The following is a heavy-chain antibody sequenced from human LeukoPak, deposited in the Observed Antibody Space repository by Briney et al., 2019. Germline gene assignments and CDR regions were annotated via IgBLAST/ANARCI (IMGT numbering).Heavy chain of an antibody. Sequence: GGSLRLSCAASGFTVSNNYMSWVRQAPGKGLEWVGRIKSKTDGGTTDYAAPVKGRFTISRDDSKNTLYLQMNSLKTEDTAVYYCRYSYGYYWGQGTLVTVSS. J-gene: IGHJ4*02. D-gene: IGHD5-18*01. CDR2: IKSKTDGGTT. V-gene: IGHV3-15*01. CDR3: RYSYGYY. CDR1: GFTVSNNY.